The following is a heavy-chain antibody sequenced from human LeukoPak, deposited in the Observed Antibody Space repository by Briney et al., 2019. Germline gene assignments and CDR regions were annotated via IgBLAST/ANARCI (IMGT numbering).Heavy chain of an antibody. CDR2: IRQDGDTK. CDR1: GFPFNAYW. J-gene: IGHJ4*02. CDR3: TRDKSAGADTGSSFYY. Sequence: GGSLRLSCAASGFPFNAYWMTWVRQAPGKGLEWVANIRQDGDTKYYVDSVKGRFTISRDNAMNSLYLQMNSLRAEDTAVYYCTRDKSAGADTGSSFYYWGQGVLVTVSS. D-gene: IGHD3-10*01. V-gene: IGHV3-7*03.